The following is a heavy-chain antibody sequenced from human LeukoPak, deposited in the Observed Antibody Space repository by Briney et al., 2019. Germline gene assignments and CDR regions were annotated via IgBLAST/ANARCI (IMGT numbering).Heavy chain of an antibody. CDR2: ISSSSSYI. V-gene: IGHV3-21*01. D-gene: IGHD6-19*01. CDR3: ARGAQWLVLRRYYYYYMDV. J-gene: IGHJ6*03. CDR1: GFTFSSYS. Sequence: KPGGSLRLSCAASGFTFSSYSMNWVRQAPGKGLEWVSSISSSSSYIYYADSVKGRFTISRDNAKNSLYLQMNSLRAEDTAVYYCARGAQWLVLRRYYYYYMDVWGKGTTVTVSS.